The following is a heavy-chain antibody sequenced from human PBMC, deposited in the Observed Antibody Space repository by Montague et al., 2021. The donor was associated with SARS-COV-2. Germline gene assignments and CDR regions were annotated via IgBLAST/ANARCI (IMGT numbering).Heavy chain of an antibody. CDR1: GGSISSDNW. CDR2: IFHSGTT. J-gene: IGHJ5*02. D-gene: IGHD3-16*01. V-gene: IGHV4-4*02. Sequence: SETLSLTCTVSGGSISSDNWWTWVRQPPGKGLEWIGDIFHSGTTNYNPSLKSRFTISVDKSKNQISLKLISVTVADTAMYYCALPLGGARFDPWGQGTLVTVSS. CDR3: ALPLGGARFDP.